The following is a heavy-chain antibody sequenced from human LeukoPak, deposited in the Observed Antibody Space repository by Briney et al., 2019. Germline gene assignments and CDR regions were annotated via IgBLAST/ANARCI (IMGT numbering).Heavy chain of an antibody. CDR3: ATETGVYFQY. Sequence: SETLSLTCTVSGGSISSYYWSWIRQPPGKGLEWIGYIYYSGTTNYNPSLKSRVTLSVDTAKNQFSLKLSSVTAADTAVYYCATETGVYFQYWGQGTLVTVSS. CDR2: IYYSGTT. V-gene: IGHV4-59*01. J-gene: IGHJ4*02. CDR1: GGSISSYY. D-gene: IGHD3-10*01.